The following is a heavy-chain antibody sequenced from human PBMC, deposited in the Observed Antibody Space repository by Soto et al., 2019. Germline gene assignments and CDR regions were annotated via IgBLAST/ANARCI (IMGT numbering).Heavy chain of an antibody. D-gene: IGHD3-10*01. CDR2: FYPGDSDT. V-gene: IGHV5-51*01. J-gene: IGHJ6*02. CDR3: ARQRELLGMDV. Sequence: PGESLKISCKAYGYSFANYWIGWVRQMPGKGLEWMGIFYPGDSDTRYSPSFQGQVIISADKSVNTAYLQWSSLKASDTAVYFCARQRELLGMDVWGPGTTVTVPS. CDR1: GYSFANYW.